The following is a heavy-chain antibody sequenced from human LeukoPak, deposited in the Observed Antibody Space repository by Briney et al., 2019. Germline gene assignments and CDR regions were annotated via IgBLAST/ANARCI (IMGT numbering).Heavy chain of an antibody. Sequence: GGSLRLSCAASGFTFSSYAMHWVRQAPGKGLEWVAVISYDGSNKYYADSVKGRFTISRDNSKNTLYLQMNSLRAEDTAVCYCARDATQIQVWFDGYSDHWGQGTLVTVSS. V-gene: IGHV3-30-3*01. J-gene: IGHJ4*02. D-gene: IGHD2-21*01. CDR3: ARDATQIQVWFDGYSDH. CDR2: ISYDGSNK. CDR1: GFTFSSYA.